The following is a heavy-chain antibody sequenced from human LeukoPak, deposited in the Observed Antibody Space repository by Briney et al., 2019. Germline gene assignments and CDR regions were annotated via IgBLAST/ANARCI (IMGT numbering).Heavy chain of an antibody. D-gene: IGHD1/OR15-1a*01. CDR3: ATAAQNWNNAPYFDF. CDR2: IYYSGST. CDR1: GGSISSYY. V-gene: IGHV4-59*08. J-gene: IGHJ4*02. Sequence: SETLSLTCTVSGGSISSYYWSWIRQPPGKGLEWIGYIYYSGSTNYNPSLKSRVTISLDTSKNQFSLKLTSVTAADTAVYYCATAAQNWNNAPYFDFWGQETLVTVSS.